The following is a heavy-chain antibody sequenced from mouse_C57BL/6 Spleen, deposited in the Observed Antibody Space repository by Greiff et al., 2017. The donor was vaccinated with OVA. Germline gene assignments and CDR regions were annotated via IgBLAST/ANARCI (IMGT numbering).Heavy chain of an antibody. CDR1: GFTFSSYA. V-gene: IGHV5-9-1*02. D-gene: IGHD2-1*01. Sequence: EVKLMETGEGLVKPGGSLKLSCAASGFTFSSYAMSWVRQTPEKRLEWVAYISSGGDYIYYADTVKGRFTISRDNARNTLYRQMNSLKSEDTAMYYCTRGAGNYAWYFDVWGTGTTVTVSS. J-gene: IGHJ1*03. CDR2: ISSGGDYI. CDR3: TRGAGNYAWYFDV.